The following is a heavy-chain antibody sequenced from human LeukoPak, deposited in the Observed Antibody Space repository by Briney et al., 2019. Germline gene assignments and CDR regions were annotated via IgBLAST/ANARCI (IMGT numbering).Heavy chain of an antibody. J-gene: IGHJ4*02. V-gene: IGHV3-48*02. CDR2: IRSSGRTI. CDR1: GFTFRSYG. Sequence: PGRSLRLSCAASGFTFRSYGMNWVRQAPGKGLEWVSYIRSSGRTIYYADSVRGRFTISRDSAKNSLYLQMDSLRDEDTGVYYCVRDPDALDYWGQGTLVTVSS. CDR3: VRDPDALDY.